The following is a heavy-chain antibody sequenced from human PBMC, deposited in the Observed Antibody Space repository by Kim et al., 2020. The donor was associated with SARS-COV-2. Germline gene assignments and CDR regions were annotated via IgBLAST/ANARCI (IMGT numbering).Heavy chain of an antibody. Sequence: GGSLRLSCAASGFTFSSYDMHWVRQAPGKGLEWVSVISYDGSNKYYADSVKGRFTISSDNSKTTLYLQMNSLRAEDTAVYYCARGGDCSSTSCYRDWYVALWGGGTLVTVSS. CDR1: GFTFSSYD. CDR3: ARGGDCSSTSCYRDWYVAL. D-gene: IGHD2-2*01. J-gene: IGHJ2*01. V-gene: IGHV3-30*04. CDR2: ISYDGSNK.